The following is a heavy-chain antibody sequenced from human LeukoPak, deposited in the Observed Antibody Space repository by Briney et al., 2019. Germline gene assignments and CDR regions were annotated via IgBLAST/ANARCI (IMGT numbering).Heavy chain of an antibody. V-gene: IGHV1-18*01. CDR2: ISAYNGNT. J-gene: IGHJ4*02. Sequence: ASVKVSCKASGYTFTSYGISWVRQAPGQGLEWMGWISAYNGNTNYAQKLQGRVTITTDTSTSTAYMELRSLRSDDTAVYYCARDPIYGSGSYYGENDFDYWGQGTLVTVSS. CDR3: ARDPIYGSGSYYGENDFDY. D-gene: IGHD3-10*01. CDR1: GYTFTSYG.